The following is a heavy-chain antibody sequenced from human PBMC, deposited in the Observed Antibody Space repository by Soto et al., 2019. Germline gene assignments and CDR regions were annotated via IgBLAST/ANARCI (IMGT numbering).Heavy chain of an antibody. V-gene: IGHV2-70*04. CDR2: IDWDDDK. Sequence: SGPTLVNPTQTLTLTCTFSGFSLGTTGMRVSWIRQPPGKALEWLARIDWDDDKFYSTSLKTRLTISKDASKNQVVLRMTNMDPADTATYYCARTAGYYRGRQFDYWGQGTLVTVSS. D-gene: IGHD3-10*01. CDR1: GFSLGTTGMR. CDR3: ARTAGYYRGRQFDY. J-gene: IGHJ4*02.